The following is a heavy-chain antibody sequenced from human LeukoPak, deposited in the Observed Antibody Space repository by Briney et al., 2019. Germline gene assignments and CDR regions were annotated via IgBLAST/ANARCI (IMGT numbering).Heavy chain of an antibody. CDR2: SYYSGTT. D-gene: IGHD3-3*01. V-gene: IGHV4-59*08. Sequence: SETLSLTCTVSGGSISGYYWSWIRQPPGKGLELIGYSYYSGTTNYNPSLRSRVIISVDTSKNQFSLKVRSVTAADTAVYYCARHHYDFWSGYYMYYFDYWGQGTLVTVSS. CDR3: ARHHYDFWSGYYMYYFDY. CDR1: GGSISGYY. J-gene: IGHJ4*02.